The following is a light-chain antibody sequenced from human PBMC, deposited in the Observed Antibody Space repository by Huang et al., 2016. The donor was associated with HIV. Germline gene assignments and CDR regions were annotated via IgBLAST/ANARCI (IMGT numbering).Light chain of an antibody. V-gene: IGKV1-17*03. CDR2: AAS. J-gene: IGKJ1*01. CDR1: QAISNY. CDR3: LQHHAYPRT. Sequence: DIQMTQSPSAMSASVGDKVTITCRASQAISNYLVWFQQKPGGAPKRLIYAASSLQSGGPSRCSGSGDGTKVTLTISSLQPEDFATYYCLQHHAYPRTFGPGTKVEVK.